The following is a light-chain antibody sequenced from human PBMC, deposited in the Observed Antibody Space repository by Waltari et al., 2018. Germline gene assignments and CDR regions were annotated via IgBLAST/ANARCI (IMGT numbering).Light chain of an antibody. Sequence: QLVLTQSPSASASLGASVKPTCTLSSGHSSYAIAWHQQQPEKGPRYLMKLNSDGSHSKGDGIPDRFSGSSSGAERYLTISSLQSEDEADYYCQTWGTGIGVFGGGTKLTVL. J-gene: IGLJ3*02. V-gene: IGLV4-69*01. CDR1: SGHSSYA. CDR2: LNSDGSH. CDR3: QTWGTGIGV.